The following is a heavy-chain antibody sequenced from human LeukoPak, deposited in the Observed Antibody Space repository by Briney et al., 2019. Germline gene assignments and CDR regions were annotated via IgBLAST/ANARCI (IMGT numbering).Heavy chain of an antibody. V-gene: IGHV3-21*04. CDR2: ISSSSSYI. D-gene: IGHD6-19*01. CDR1: GFTFSSYS. CDR3: AKDSHSSGWSDSSDY. Sequence: PGGSLRLSCAASGFTFSSYSMNWVRQAPGKGLEWVSSISSSSSYIYYADSVKGRFTISRDNAKNTLYLQMNSLRAEDTAVYYCAKDSHSSGWSDSSDYWGQGTLVTVSS. J-gene: IGHJ4*02.